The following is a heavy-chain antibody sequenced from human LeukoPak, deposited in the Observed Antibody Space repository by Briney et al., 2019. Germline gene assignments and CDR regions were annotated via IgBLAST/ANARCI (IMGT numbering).Heavy chain of an antibody. D-gene: IGHD3-10*01. V-gene: IGHV3-48*01. CDR3: ARQPQWFGSALYYMDV. Sequence: PGGSLRLSCAASGFTFSSYSMSWVRQAPGKGLEWVSYISSSSSTIYYADSVKGRFTISRDNAKNSLYLQMNSLRAEDTAVYYCARQPQWFGSALYYMDVWGKGTTVTVSS. CDR2: ISSSSSTI. J-gene: IGHJ6*03. CDR1: GFTFSSYS.